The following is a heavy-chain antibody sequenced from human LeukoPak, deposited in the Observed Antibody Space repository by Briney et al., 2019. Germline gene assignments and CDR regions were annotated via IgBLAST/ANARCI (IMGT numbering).Heavy chain of an antibody. CDR2: IKQDGSEK. J-gene: IGHJ3*02. V-gene: IGHV3-7*03. D-gene: IGHD3-10*01. CDR3: ARDTTYYGSGSYYPDAFDI. Sequence: AVGSLRLSCAASGFTFSSYWMSWVRQAPGKGLEWVANIKQDGSEKYYVDSVKGRFTISRDNAKNSLYLQMNSLRAEDTAVYYCARDTTYYGSGSYYPDAFDIWGQGTMVTVSS. CDR1: GFTFSSYW.